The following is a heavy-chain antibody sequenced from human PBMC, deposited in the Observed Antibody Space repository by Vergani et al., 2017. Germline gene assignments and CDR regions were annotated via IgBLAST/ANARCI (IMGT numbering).Heavy chain of an antibody. Sequence: EVQLVESGGGLVQPGRSLRLSCAASGFTFDDYAMHWVRQAPGKGLEWVSGISWNSGSIGYADSVKGRFTISRDNSKNTLYLQMNSLRAEDTAVYYCARGYCINGVCYHFDYWGQGTLVTVSS. V-gene: IGHV3-9*01. CDR1: GFTFDDYA. D-gene: IGHD2-8*01. CDR3: ARGYCINGVCYHFDY. CDR2: ISWNSGSI. J-gene: IGHJ4*02.